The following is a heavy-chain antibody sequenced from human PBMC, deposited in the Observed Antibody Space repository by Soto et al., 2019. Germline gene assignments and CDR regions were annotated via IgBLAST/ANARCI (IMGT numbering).Heavy chain of an antibody. J-gene: IGHJ4*02. CDR3: AKTGLGGASDY. Sequence: EVQLVESGGGLVQPGRSMRLSCAASGFTFDDYAMHWVRQAPGKGLEWVSGISWNSGSIGYADSVKGRFTISRDNAKNSLYLQMNSLRAEDTALYYCAKTGLGGASDYWGQVTLVTVSS. D-gene: IGHD3-16*01. CDR1: GFTFDDYA. V-gene: IGHV3-9*01. CDR2: ISWNSGSI.